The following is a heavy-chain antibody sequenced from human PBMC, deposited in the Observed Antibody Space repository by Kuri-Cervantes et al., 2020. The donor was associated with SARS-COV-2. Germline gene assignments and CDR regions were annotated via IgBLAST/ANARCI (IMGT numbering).Heavy chain of an antibody. J-gene: IGHJ2*01. CDR1: GGSFSGYY. V-gene: IGHV4-34*01. D-gene: IGHD6-13*01. CDR2: INHSGST. CDR3: ARVPGGAAASGHFDL. Sequence: SQTLSLTCAVYGGSFSGYYWSWIRQPPGKGLEWIGEINHSGSTNYNPSLKSRVTISVDTSKNQFSLKLSSVTAADTAVYYCARVPGGAAASGHFDLWGRGTLVTVSS.